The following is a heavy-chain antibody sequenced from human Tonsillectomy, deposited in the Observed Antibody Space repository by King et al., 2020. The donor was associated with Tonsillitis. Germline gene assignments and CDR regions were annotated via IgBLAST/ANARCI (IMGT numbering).Heavy chain of an antibody. CDR3: AKDHGVGSGSSPFGF. CDR1: GFTFSSYT. CDR2: ITGSGGDT. D-gene: IGHD3-22*01. Sequence: QLVESGGGLVQPGGSLRLSCAASGFTFSSYTMSWVRQAPGKGLEWVSGITGSGGDTYYADSVKGRFTISRDNSKNTVYLQMNKLRAEDTAIYYCAKDHGVGSGSSPFGFWGQGTLVTVSS. J-gene: IGHJ4*02. V-gene: IGHV3-23*04.